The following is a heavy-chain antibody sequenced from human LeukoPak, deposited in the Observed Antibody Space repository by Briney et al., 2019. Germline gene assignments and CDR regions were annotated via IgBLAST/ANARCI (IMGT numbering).Heavy chain of an antibody. J-gene: IGHJ4*02. Sequence: HPGGSLRLSCAASGFTFSSYWMHWVRQAPGKGLVWVSRINSDGSSTSYADSVKGRFTISRDNAKNTLYLQMNSLRAEDTAVYYCARIKVHGKYYFDYWGQGTLVTVSS. CDR2: INSDGSST. CDR3: ARIKVHGKYYFDY. CDR1: GFTFSSYW. V-gene: IGHV3-74*01.